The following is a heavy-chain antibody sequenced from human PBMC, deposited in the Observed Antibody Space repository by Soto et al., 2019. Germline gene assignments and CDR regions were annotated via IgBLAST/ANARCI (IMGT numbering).Heavy chain of an antibody. CDR3: VRDQKYFRVNGNWFDS. Sequence: ASVKVSCKASGYTSADFGISWLRQAPGQGLEWMGWVSGNNGASNPAPKVQGRITMTLDTSTGVSYMALRSLRSDDTAIYYCVRDQKYFRVNGNWFDSWGQGTLVTVSS. CDR2: VSGNNGAS. J-gene: IGHJ5*01. CDR1: GYTSADFG. D-gene: IGHD2-2*01. V-gene: IGHV1-18*04.